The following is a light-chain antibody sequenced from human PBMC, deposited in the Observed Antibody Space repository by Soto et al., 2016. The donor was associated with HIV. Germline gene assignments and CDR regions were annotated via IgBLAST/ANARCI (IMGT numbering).Light chain of an antibody. CDR1: QSINSW. J-gene: IGKJ2*01. CDR3: RQYNSYYT. V-gene: IGKV1-5*03. Sequence: DIQMTQSPSTLSASVGDRVTITCRASQSINSWLAWYQQKAGKAPKLLIYKASSLESGVPSRFGGSGSGTEFTLTISSLQPDDFATYYCRQYNSYYTFGQGTKLEIK. CDR2: KAS.